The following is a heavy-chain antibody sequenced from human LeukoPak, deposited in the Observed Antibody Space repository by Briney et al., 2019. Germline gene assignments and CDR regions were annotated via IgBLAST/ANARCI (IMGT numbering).Heavy chain of an antibody. CDR3: AREAVTIFGLVRTQTPKGPHRFDP. CDR1: GGTISSHA. D-gene: IGHD3-3*01. J-gene: IGHJ5*02. CDR2: IIPIFGTA. Sequence: SVKVSCKAPGGTISSHAINWVRQAPGQGLEWMGGIIPIFGTANYAQKFQGRVTITADESTSTSYMELSSLRSEDTAVYYCAREAVTIFGLVRTQTPKGPHRFDPWGQGTLVTVSS. V-gene: IGHV1-69*13.